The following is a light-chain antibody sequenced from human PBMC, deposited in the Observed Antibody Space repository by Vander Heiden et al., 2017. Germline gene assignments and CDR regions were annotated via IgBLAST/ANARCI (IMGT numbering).Light chain of an antibody. CDR2: LEGSGTY. CDR1: SGHSNYF. CDR3: DTWDSHTRF. V-gene: IGLV4-60*02. J-gene: IGLJ2*01. Sequence: QPPATQSSSASASLGPSVKLTCTLSSGHSNYFVAWHQQQPGKAPRFLMILEGSGTYNKGIGVPDRFSGSSSAAARSLTISNLQFEDDCYYYSDTWDSHTRFFGGGTKLTVL.